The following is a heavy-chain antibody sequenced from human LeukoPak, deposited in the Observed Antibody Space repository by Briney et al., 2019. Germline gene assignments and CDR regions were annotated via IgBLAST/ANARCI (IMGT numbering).Heavy chain of an antibody. CDR1: GFTFSNYA. CDR2: ISGSGGST. Sequence: GGSLRLSCAASGFTFSNYAMSWVRQAPGKGLEWVSTISGSGGSTYYADSVKGRFTISRDDSKSTLYLQVNSLRAEDTAVYYCWCRNGGAPQWGQGTLVTVSS. D-gene: IGHD3-16*01. V-gene: IGHV3-23*01. CDR3: WCRNGGAPQ. J-gene: IGHJ4*01.